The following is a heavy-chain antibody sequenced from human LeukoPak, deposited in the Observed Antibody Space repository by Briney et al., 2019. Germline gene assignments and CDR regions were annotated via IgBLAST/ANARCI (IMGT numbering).Heavy chain of an antibody. J-gene: IGHJ4*02. CDR2: ISAYNGNT. CDR1: GYTFPSYG. Sequence: ASVKVSCKATGYTFPSYGISWVRQAHGQGVEWMGWISAYNGNTNYAQKLQGRVTMTTDTSTSTAFMELRSLRSDDTAVYYCAATEQWLTDYWGQGTLVTVSS. CDR3: AATEQWLTDY. V-gene: IGHV1-18*01. D-gene: IGHD6-19*01.